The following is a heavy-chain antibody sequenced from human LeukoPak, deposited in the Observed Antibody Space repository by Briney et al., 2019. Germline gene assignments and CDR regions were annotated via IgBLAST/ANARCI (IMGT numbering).Heavy chain of an antibody. J-gene: IGHJ5*02. CDR2: ISWNSGSI. V-gene: IGHV3-9*01. D-gene: IGHD2-2*01. CDR1: GFTFDDYA. Sequence: GGSLRLSCAASGFTFDDYAMHWVRHAPGKGLEWVSGISWNSGSIRYADSVKGRFTISRDNAKNSLYLQMNSLRAEDTALYYCAKDDDYCSSTSCYGAGLDPWGQGTLVTVSS. CDR3: AKDDDYCSSTSCYGAGLDP.